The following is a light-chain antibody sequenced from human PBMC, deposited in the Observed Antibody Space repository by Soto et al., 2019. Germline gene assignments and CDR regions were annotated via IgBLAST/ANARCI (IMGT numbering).Light chain of an antibody. CDR1: ALPKQY. V-gene: IGLV3-25*03. J-gene: IGLJ1*01. Sequence: SYELTQPPSVSVSPGQTARITCSGDALPKQYAYWYQKRPGQAPVLVIYKDSERPSGIPERFSGSSSGTTVTLTISGVQGEDEADYYCQSADGSDTFVFVTGTKVTAL. CDR3: QSADGSDTFV. CDR2: KDS.